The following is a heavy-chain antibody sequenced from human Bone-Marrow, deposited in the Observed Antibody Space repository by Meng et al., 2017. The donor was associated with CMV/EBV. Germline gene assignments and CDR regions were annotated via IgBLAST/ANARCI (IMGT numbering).Heavy chain of an antibody. Sequence: SETLSLTCAVYGGSFSGYYWSWIRQPPGKGLEWIGYIYYSGSTNYNPSLKSRVTISVDTSKNQFSLKLSSVTAADTAVYYCAYSSSWYGKLDYWGQGTLVTVSS. CDR3: AYSSSWYGKLDY. V-gene: IGHV4-59*01. CDR1: GGSFSGYY. CDR2: IYYSGST. J-gene: IGHJ4*02. D-gene: IGHD6-13*01.